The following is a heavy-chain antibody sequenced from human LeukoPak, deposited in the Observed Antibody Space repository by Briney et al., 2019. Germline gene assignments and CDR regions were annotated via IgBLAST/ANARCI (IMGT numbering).Heavy chain of an antibody. J-gene: IGHJ6*03. V-gene: IGHV1-2*02. Sequence: ASVKVSCKASGYTFTGYYMHWVRQAPGQGLEWMGWINPNSGGTNYAQKFQGRVTMTRDTSISTAYMELIRLRYDDTAVYYCARDQFSDYYDSSGYYSRHYYYYMDVWGKGTTVTVSS. D-gene: IGHD3-22*01. CDR1: GYTFTGYY. CDR3: ARDQFSDYYDSSGYYSRHYYYYMDV. CDR2: INPNSGGT.